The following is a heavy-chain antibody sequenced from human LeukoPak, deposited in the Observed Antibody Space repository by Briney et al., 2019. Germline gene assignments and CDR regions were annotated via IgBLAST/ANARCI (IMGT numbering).Heavy chain of an antibody. CDR3: ARDLEFAFDL. J-gene: IGHJ2*01. CDR1: GGSISSGSYY. CDR2: IYTSGST. Sequence: SQTLSLTCTVSGGSISSGSYYWSWIRQPAGKGLEWIGRIYTSGSTNYNPSLKSRVTMSVDTSKNQFSLKLSSVTAADTAVYYCARDLEFAFDLWGRGTLVTVSS. V-gene: IGHV4-61*02.